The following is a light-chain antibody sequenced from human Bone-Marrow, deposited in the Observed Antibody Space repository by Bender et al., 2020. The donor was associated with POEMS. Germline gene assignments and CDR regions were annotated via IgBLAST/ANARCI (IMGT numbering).Light chain of an antibody. J-gene: IGLJ2*01. CDR1: SSNIGAHA. CDR2: SSH. V-gene: IGLV1-44*01. CDR3: CSYVGGGTFV. Sequence: QSVLTQPPSASGTPGQRVTISCSGGSSNIGAHAVNWYQHLPGTAPKLLIYSSHLRPSEVPDRFSGSRSGTSASLAISGLQSEDEADYYCCSYVGGGTFVFGGGTKLTVL.